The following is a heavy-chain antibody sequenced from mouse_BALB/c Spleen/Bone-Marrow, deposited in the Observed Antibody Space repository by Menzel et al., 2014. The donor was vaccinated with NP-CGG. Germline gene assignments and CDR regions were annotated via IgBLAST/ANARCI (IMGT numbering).Heavy chain of an antibody. CDR2: IDPSDSYT. CDR3: ARGDCDWYFDV. CDR1: GYTFTSYW. Sequence: VQGVESGAELVKPGASVKMSCKASGYTFTSYWMHWVKQRPGQGLEWIGVIDPSDSYTSYNQKFKGKATLTVDTSSSTAYMQLSSLTSEDSAVYYCARGDCDWYFDVWGAGTTVTVSS. V-gene: IGHV1-59*01. J-gene: IGHJ1*01.